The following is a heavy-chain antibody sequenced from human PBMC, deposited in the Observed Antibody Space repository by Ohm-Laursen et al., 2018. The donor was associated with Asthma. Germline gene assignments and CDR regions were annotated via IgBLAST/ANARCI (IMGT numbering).Heavy chain of an antibody. Sequence: SLRLSCAALGFTFSSYTMNWVRQAPGKGLEWVSIISGLDNGAYTYYADSVRGRFTISRDNSKSTLFLQMNNLRAEDTAVYYCARMPTHRIVPELNYFDYWGQGTLVTVSS. V-gene: IGHV3-23*01. D-gene: IGHD1-7*01. CDR1: GFTFSSYT. J-gene: IGHJ4*02. CDR3: ARMPTHRIVPELNYFDY. CDR2: ISGLDNGAYT.